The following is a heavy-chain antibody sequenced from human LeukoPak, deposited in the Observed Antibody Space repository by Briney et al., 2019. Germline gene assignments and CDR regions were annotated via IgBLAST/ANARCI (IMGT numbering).Heavy chain of an antibody. CDR1: GFNFDDYG. Sequence: GGSLRLSCVGSGFNFDDYGMCWVRQIPGKGLEWLSHIIWNSRDIHYATSVRGRFTVSRDNARNSLYLQMNSLRAEDTALYFCAREGLHLVSDYWGQGTLVTVSS. CDR2: IIWNSRDI. J-gene: IGHJ4*02. D-gene: IGHD2/OR15-2a*01. V-gene: IGHV3-20*04. CDR3: AREGLHLVSDY.